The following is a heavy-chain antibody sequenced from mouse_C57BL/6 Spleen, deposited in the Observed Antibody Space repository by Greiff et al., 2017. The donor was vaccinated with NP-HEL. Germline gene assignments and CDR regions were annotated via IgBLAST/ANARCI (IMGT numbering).Heavy chain of an antibody. CDR1: GYTFTSYT. Sequence: VHLVESGAELARPGASVKMSCKASGYTFTSYTMHWVKQRPGQGLEWIGYINPSSGYTKYNQKFKDKATLTADKSSSTAYMQLSSLTSEDSAVYYCATGGTAQAPYFDYWGQGTTLTVSS. D-gene: IGHD3-2*02. J-gene: IGHJ2*01. V-gene: IGHV1-4*01. CDR3: ATGGTAQAPYFDY. CDR2: INPSSGYT.